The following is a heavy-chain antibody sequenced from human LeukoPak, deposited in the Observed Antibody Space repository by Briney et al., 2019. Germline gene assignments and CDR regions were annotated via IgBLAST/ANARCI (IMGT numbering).Heavy chain of an antibody. CDR3: ARVGISYYDSSGYSDY. Sequence: PSETLSLTCAVSGGSISSSNWWSWVRQPPGKGLEWIGEIYHSGSTNYNPSLKSRVTISVDKSKNQFSLKLSSVTAADTAVYYCARVGISYYDSSGYSDYWGQGTLVTVSS. CDR2: IYHSGST. J-gene: IGHJ4*02. V-gene: IGHV4-4*02. D-gene: IGHD3-22*01. CDR1: GGSISSSNW.